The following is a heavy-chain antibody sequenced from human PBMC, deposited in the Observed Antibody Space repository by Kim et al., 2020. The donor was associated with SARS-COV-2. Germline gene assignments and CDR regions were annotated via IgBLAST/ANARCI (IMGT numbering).Heavy chain of an antibody. J-gene: IGHJ6*01. CDR2: LSGGGVNK. Sequence: GGSLRLSCAASGFTFSSYAMSWVRQAPGKGLEWVSVLSGGGVNKFYADPGRGRLTISRDNSKNTLNLQINSLRNKDTALFYLGKVVVMDDYNYYYYNGM. CDR1: GFTFSSYA. D-gene: IGHD3-16*01. V-gene: IGHV3-23*01. CDR3: GKVVVMDDYNYYYYNGM.